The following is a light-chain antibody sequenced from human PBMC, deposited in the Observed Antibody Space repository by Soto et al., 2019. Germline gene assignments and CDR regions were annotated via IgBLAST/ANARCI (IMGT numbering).Light chain of an antibody. J-gene: IGKJ1*01. Sequence: AIRMTQSPSSFSASTGDRVTITCRASQGISNWLAWYQQKPGKAPKLLIYGASTLQSGVPSRFSASGSGTDFTLTISSLQSEDSATYYCQHYRNYPWTFGQGTKVEVK. CDR3: QHYRNYPWT. CDR1: QGISNW. CDR2: GAS. V-gene: IGKV1-8*01.